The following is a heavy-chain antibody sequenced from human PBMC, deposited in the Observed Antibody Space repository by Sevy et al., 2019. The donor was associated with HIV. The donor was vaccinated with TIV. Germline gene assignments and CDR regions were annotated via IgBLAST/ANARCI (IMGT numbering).Heavy chain of an antibody. V-gene: IGHV3-23*01. D-gene: IGHD3-22*01. J-gene: IGHJ4*02. CDR2: ISGSGGST. CDR1: GFTFSSYA. CDR3: AKVIYDSSGYLDY. Sequence: GGSLRLSCAASGFTFSSYAMSWVRQAPGKGLEWVSAISGSGGSTYYADSVKGRFTIPRDNSKNTLYLQMNSLRAEDTAVYYCAKVIYDSSGYLDYWGQGTLVTVSS.